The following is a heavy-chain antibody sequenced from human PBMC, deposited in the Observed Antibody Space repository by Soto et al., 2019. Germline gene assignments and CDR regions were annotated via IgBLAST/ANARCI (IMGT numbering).Heavy chain of an antibody. CDR2: IIPIFGTA. CDR1: GGTFSSYA. D-gene: IGHD5-18*01. V-gene: IGHV1-69*13. J-gene: IGHJ6*02. Sequence: GASVKVSCKASGGTFSSYAIGWVRQAPGQGLEWMGGIIPIFGTANYAQKFQGRVTITADESTSTAYMELSSLRSEDTAVYYCARHQRAARGYSYGEYYYYGMDVWGQGTTVTVSS. CDR3: ARHQRAARGYSYGEYYYYGMDV.